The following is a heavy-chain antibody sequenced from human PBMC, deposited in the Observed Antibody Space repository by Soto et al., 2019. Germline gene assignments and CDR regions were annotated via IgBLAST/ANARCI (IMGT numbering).Heavy chain of an antibody. Sequence: SETLSLTCTVSGGSISSSSYYWGWIRQPPGKGLEWIGSIYYSGSTYYNPSLKSRVTISVDTSKNQFSLKLSCVTAADTAVYYCARRPYYDSSGYYFDYWGQGTLVTVSS. V-gene: IGHV4-39*01. D-gene: IGHD3-22*01. CDR1: GGSISSSSYY. CDR3: ARRPYYDSSGYYFDY. J-gene: IGHJ4*02. CDR2: IYYSGST.